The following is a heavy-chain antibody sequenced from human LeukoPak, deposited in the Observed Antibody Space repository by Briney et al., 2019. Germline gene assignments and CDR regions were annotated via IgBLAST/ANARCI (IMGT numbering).Heavy chain of an antibody. V-gene: IGHV1-18*01. Sequence: ASVKVSCKTSGYSFTNSGVSWVRQAPGQGLEWMGWISAYNGIAKYAQKVQDRVTLTTDTSTSTAYMELGSLRSDDTAVYYCARDRDHRALAGSFDPWGQGTLVTVSS. J-gene: IGHJ5*02. CDR1: GYSFTNSG. D-gene: IGHD6-19*01. CDR3: ARDRDHRALAGSFDP. CDR2: ISAYNGIA.